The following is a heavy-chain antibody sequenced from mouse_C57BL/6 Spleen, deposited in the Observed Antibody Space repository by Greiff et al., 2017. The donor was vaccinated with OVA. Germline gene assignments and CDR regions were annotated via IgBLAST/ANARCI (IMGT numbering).Heavy chain of an antibody. CDR3: VRQGPYFDY. J-gene: IGHJ2*01. CDR2: IRSKSNNYAT. V-gene: IGHV10-1*01. CDR1: GFSFNTYA. D-gene: IGHD3-3*01. Sequence: EVKVVESGGGLVQPKGSLKLSCAASGFSFNTYAMNWVRQAPGKGLEWVARIRSKSNNYATYYADSVKDRFTISRDDSESMLYLQMNNLKTEDTAMYYCVRQGPYFDYWGQGTTLTVSS.